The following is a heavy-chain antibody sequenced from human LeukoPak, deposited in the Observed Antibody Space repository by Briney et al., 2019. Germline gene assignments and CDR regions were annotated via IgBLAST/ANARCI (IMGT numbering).Heavy chain of an antibody. V-gene: IGHV4-34*01. Sequence: SETLSLTCAVYGGSFSGYYWSWIRQPPGKGLEWIGEINHSGSTNYNPSLKSRVTISVDTSKNQFSLKLSSVTAADTVVYYCARVGAGGVTMVRGWSGMDVWGKGTTVTVSS. J-gene: IGHJ6*04. D-gene: IGHD3-10*01. CDR2: INHSGST. CDR3: ARVGAGGVTMVRGWSGMDV. CDR1: GGSFSGYY.